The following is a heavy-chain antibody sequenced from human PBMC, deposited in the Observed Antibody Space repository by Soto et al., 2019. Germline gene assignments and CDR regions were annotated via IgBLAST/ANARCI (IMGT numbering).Heavy chain of an antibody. D-gene: IGHD6-13*01. V-gene: IGHV3-48*03. CDR1: GFTFSYYE. Sequence: EVQLAESGGDLVQPGGSLRLSCVGSGFTFSYYEMTWVRQAPGKGLERVAFISHTDRLTHYPDSVKGRFTISRDNAKNSLYLQMTSLRVEDTGVYYCARDTGRASADLWGQGTLVSVSS. CDR3: ARDTGRASADL. J-gene: IGHJ5*02. CDR2: ISHTDRLT.